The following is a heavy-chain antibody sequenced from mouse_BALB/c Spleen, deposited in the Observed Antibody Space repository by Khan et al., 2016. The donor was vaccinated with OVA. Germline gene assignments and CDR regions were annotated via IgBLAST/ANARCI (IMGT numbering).Heavy chain of an antibody. D-gene: IGHD2-14*01. CDR2: ISSTGVT. J-gene: IGHJ4*01. Sequence: EVQLQESGPGLVKPSQSLTFTCTVPGFSITNDYAWNWIRHFAGNKLELMSFISSTGVTSYNPTFKSRIPITRATSTNQFFLQLSSLTPEDTATYYCARSLYYSYGYALDCWGRGTLVTVSS. V-gene: IGHV3-2*02. CDR3: ARSLYYSYGYALDC. CDR1: GFSITNDYA.